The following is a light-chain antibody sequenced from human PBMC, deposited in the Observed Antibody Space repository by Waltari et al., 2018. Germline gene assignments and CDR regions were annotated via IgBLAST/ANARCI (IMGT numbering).Light chain of an antibody. CDR3: SSYAGSNTVI. J-gene: IGLJ2*01. CDR2: VVS. CDR1: SSNVGSYNL. V-gene: IGLV2-23*02. Sequence: QSALTQPASVSGSPGQSITISFPGASSNVGSYNLVSWYQQHPGEAPKLLIYVVSVGPAGVSNGFSGSKSGNPASLTISGLRAEDEADYFCSSYAGSNTVIFGGGTKLTVL.